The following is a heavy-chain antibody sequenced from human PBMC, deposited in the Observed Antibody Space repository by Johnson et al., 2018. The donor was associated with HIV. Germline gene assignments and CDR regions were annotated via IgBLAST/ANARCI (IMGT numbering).Heavy chain of an antibody. D-gene: IGHD3-22*01. CDR1: GFSVSSKY. J-gene: IGHJ3*02. V-gene: IGHV3-66*01. CDR2: IYSGGST. Sequence: VQLVESGGGLVQSGGSLRLSCAASGFSVSSKYMSWVRQAPGKGLEWVSVIYSGGSTYYADSLKDRFTISSDHSTNTLYLQMNSLRAEDTAVYYCARDFKPTYYYDSSGYGAFDIWGQGTMVTVSS. CDR3: ARDFKPTYYYDSSGYGAFDI.